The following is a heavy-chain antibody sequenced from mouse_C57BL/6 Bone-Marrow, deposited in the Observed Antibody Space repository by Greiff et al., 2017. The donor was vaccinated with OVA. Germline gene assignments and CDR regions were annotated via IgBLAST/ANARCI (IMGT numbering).Heavy chain of an antibody. Sequence: VQLQQSGAELARPGASVKLSCKASGYTFTSYGISWVKQRTGQGLEWIGEIYPRSGNTYYNEKFKGKATLTADKSSSTAYMELRSLTSEDSAVYFCARESDYYGSSPYWYFDVWGTGTTVTVSS. V-gene: IGHV1-81*01. CDR2: IYPRSGNT. J-gene: IGHJ1*03. CDR1: GYTFTSYG. D-gene: IGHD1-1*01. CDR3: ARESDYYGSSPYWYFDV.